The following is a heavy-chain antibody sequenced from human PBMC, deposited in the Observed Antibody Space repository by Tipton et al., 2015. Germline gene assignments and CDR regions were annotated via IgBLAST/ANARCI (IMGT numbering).Heavy chain of an antibody. CDR1: GFTFSSYG. CDR3: ARGLRSPHSGMLLGPYDD. J-gene: IGHJ4*02. Sequence: SLRVSCAASGFTFSSYGMHWVRQDPGKGLEWVAVLWDDGSIKYYADSVKGRFTISRENAKNSSSLQINSLSAGDTAVYYCARGLRSPHSGMLLGPYDDWCQGTLVTVSS. V-gene: IGHV3-33*01. D-gene: IGHD1-26*01. CDR2: LWDDGSIK.